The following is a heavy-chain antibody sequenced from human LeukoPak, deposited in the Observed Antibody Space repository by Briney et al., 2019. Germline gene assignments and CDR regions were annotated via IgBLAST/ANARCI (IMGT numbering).Heavy chain of an antibody. J-gene: IGHJ4*02. D-gene: IGHD6-19*01. CDR2: IGAGGENT. Sequence: PGGSLRLSCAASGFTFPSYAMSWVRQAPGKGLEWVSGIGAGGENTDYADSVKGRFTISRDNSKNTLYLQVNSLRAEDTAAYYCAKNEGSSSARRFDYWGQGTLVTVSS. V-gene: IGHV3-23*01. CDR1: GFTFPSYA. CDR3: AKNEGSSSARRFDY.